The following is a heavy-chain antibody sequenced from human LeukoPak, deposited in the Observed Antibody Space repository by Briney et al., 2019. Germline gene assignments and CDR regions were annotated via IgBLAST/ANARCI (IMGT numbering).Heavy chain of an antibody. D-gene: IGHD3-3*01. Sequence: GGSLRLSCAAYGFTLSSYSMIWVRQAPGKGMEWVSSISSSSSYIYYADSVKVRFTISRDNAKNSLYLQMNRLRAEDTAAYYCARGGLRYLDLDAFDIWGQGTMVTVSS. V-gene: IGHV3-21*01. J-gene: IGHJ3*02. CDR1: GFTLSSYS. CDR3: ARGGLRYLDLDAFDI. CDR2: ISSSSSYI.